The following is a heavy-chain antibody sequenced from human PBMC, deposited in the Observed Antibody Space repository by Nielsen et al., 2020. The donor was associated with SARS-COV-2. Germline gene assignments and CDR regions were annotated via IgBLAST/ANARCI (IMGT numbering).Heavy chain of an antibody. D-gene: IGHD2-21*01. J-gene: IGHJ4*02. CDR3: ATAVVPRYYLDY. V-gene: IGHV3-23*03. CDR2: IYSGGTST. CDR1: GFTFNNYG. Sequence: GESLKISCVASGFTFNNYGMTWVRQAPGKGLEWVSVIYSGGTSTHYADSVKGRFTISRDNAKNSLYLQMNGLRAEDTAVYYCATAVVPRYYLDYWGQGTLVSVSS.